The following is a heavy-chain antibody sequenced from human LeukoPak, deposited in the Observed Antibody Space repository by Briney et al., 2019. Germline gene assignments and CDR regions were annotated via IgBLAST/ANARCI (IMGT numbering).Heavy chain of an antibody. Sequence: GSGGSTYYADSVKGRFTISRDNSKNTLYLQMNSLRAEDTAVYYCAKDSGVAVAGNFDYWGQGTLVTVSS. V-gene: IGHV3-23*01. J-gene: IGHJ4*02. CDR2: GSGGST. CDR3: AKDSGVAVAGNFDY. D-gene: IGHD6-19*01.